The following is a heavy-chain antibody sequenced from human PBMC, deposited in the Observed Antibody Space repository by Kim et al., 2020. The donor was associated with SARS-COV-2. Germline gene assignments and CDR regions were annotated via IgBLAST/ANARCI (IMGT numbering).Heavy chain of an antibody. CDR2: IIPIFGTA. V-gene: IGHV1-69*13. D-gene: IGHD6-13*01. CDR1: GGTFSSYA. J-gene: IGHJ6*02. CDR3: ASAPEDSSSSPRRGYYYYGMDV. Sequence: SVKVSCKASGGTFSSYAISWVRQAPGQGLEWMGGIIPIFGTANYAQKFQGRVTITADESTSTAYMELSSLRSEDTAVYYCASAPEDSSSSPRRGYYYYGMDVWGQGTTVTVSS.